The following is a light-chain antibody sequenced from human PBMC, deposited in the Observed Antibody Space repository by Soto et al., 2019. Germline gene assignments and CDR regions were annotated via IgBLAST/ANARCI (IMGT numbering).Light chain of an antibody. CDR3: SSYTSSRGYV. V-gene: IGLV2-14*01. J-gene: IGLJ1*01. Sequence: QSALTQPASVSGSPGQSITISCTGTSSDVGGYNYVSWYQQHPGKAPKLMIYEVSNRPSGVSNRFSGSKSGNTASLTISGLQAEDEGDYYCSSYTSSRGYVFGTGTKLTVL. CDR1: SSDVGGYNY. CDR2: EVS.